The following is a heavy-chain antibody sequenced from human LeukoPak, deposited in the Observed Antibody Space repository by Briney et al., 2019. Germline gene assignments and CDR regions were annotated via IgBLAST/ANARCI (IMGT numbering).Heavy chain of an antibody. CDR3: AKDAWRYSSFDY. CDR2: INTDGSTT. D-gene: IGHD6-13*01. Sequence: GGSLRLSCAASGFTFSNDWMHWVRQAPGKGLVWVSRINTDGSTTTYADSVRGRFTISRDNSNNTLYLQMNSLRSEDTAVYYCAKDAWRYSSFDYWGQGSLVTVSS. CDR1: GFTFSNDW. V-gene: IGHV3-74*01. J-gene: IGHJ4*02.